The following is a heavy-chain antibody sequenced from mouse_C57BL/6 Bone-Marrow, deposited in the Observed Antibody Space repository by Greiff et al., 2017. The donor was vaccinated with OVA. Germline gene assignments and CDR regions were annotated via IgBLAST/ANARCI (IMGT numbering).Heavy chain of an antibody. D-gene: IGHD1-1*01. CDR3: ARWYYGSSYWYFDV. V-gene: IGHV1-54*01. J-gene: IGHJ1*03. CDR2: INPGSGGT. CDR1: GYAFTNYL. Sequence: QVQLQQSGAELVRPGTSVKVSCKASGYAFTNYLIEWVKQRPGQSLEWIGVINPGSGGTNYNEKFKGKATLTADKSSSTAYMQLSSLTSEDSAVYFCARWYYGSSYWYFDVWGTGTTVTVSS.